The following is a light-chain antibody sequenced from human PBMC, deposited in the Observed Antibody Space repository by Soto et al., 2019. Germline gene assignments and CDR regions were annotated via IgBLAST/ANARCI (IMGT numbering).Light chain of an antibody. CDR1: QSVSRY. J-gene: IGKJ5*01. Sequence: EIVLTQSPVTLSLSPGARATLSCRASQSVSRYLAWYQQKPDQAPRLLIYDAFNRATGIPARFSGSGSGTDFTLTISSLEPEDFVVYYCQQRSNWPITFGQGTRLDIK. V-gene: IGKV3-11*01. CDR2: DAF. CDR3: QQRSNWPIT.